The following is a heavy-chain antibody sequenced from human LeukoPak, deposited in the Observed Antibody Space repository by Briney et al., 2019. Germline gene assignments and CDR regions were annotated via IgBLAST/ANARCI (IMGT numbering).Heavy chain of an antibody. D-gene: IGHD2-2*01. Sequence: GRSLRLSCAASGFTFSNYAMHWVRQAPGKGLEWVAVISYDGSNKYYADSVKGRFTISRDNSKDTLYLQMNSLRAEDTAVYYCARTPSRRIVVPAAMDYWGQGTLVTVSS. V-gene: IGHV3-30*04. CDR2: ISYDGSNK. CDR1: GFTFSNYA. J-gene: IGHJ4*02. CDR3: ARTPSRRIVVPAAMDY.